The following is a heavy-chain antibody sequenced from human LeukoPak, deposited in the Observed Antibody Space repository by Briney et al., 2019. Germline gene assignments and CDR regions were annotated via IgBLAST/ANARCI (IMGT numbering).Heavy chain of an antibody. CDR3: ARDVGARLPGY. CDR2: IYYSGST. D-gene: IGHD6-6*01. J-gene: IGHJ4*02. V-gene: IGHV4-39*07. Sequence: SETLSLTCTVSGGSISSSSYYWGWIRQPPGKGLEWIGSIYYSGSTYYNPSLKSRVTISVDTSKNQFSLKLNSVTAADTGVYYCARDVGARLPGYWGQGTLVTVSS. CDR1: GGSISSSSYY.